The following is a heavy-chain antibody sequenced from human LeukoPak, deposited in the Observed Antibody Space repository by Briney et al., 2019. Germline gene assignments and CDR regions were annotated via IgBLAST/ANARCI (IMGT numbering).Heavy chain of an antibody. J-gene: IGHJ4*02. V-gene: IGHV1-8*01. D-gene: IGHD3-22*01. CDR1: GYTFTSYD. CDR3: ARGLVNYYDSSGYYNY. CDR2: MNPNSGNT. Sequence: ASVKVSCKASGYTFTSYDINWVRQATGQGLEWMGWMNPNSGNTGYAQKFQGRVTMTRNTSISTAYMELSSLRSEDTAVYYCARGLVNYYDSSGYYNYWGQGTLVTVSS.